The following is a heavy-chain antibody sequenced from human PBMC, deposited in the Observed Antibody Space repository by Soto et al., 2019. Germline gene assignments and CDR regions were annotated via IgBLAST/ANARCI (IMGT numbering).Heavy chain of an antibody. CDR1: GYTFSNYY. CDR3: ARATRSGSPHFDH. Sequence: ASVKVSCKGAGYTFSNYYMPWVRQAPGQGLEWMGIINPSGDSTSYAQEFQGRVTMTRETSTSTLYMELSSLRSEDTAVYYCARATRSGSPHFDHWGQGTLVTVSS. J-gene: IGHJ4*02. CDR2: INPSGDST. D-gene: IGHD5-12*01. V-gene: IGHV1-46*01.